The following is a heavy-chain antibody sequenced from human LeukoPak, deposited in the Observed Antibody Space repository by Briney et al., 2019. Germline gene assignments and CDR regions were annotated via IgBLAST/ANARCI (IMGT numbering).Heavy chain of an antibody. CDR2: IYTSGST. D-gene: IGHD3-10*01. Sequence: SETLSLTCTVSGGSISSYYWSWIRQPAGKGLEWIGRIYTSGSTNYNPSLKSRVTMSVDTSKNQFSLKLSSVTAADTAVYYCAEELLNYYGSGSYPIDGFDIWGQGTMVTVSS. CDR1: GGSISSYY. J-gene: IGHJ3*02. V-gene: IGHV4-4*07. CDR3: AEELLNYYGSGSYPIDGFDI.